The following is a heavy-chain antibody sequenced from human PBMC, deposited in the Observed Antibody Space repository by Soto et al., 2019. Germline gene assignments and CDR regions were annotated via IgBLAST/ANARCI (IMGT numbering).Heavy chain of an antibody. CDR3: TPKIYGPTVLDAFDI. J-gene: IGHJ3*02. Sequence: GGSLRLSCAASGFTFSNAWMSWVRQAPGKGLEWVGRIKSKTDGGTTDYAAPVKGRFTISRDDSKNTLYLQMNSLKTEDTAVYYCTPKIYGPTVLDAFDIWGQGTMVTVSS. CDR2: IKSKTDGGTT. D-gene: IGHD4-17*01. CDR1: GFTFSNAW. V-gene: IGHV3-15*01.